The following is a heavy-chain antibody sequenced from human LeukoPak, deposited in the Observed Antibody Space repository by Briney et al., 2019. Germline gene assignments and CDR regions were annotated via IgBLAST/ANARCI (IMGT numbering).Heavy chain of an antibody. J-gene: IGHJ4*02. CDR1: GGSISSGGYY. CDR2: IYHSGST. V-gene: IGHV4-30-2*01. D-gene: IGHD6-13*01. Sequence: SQTLSLTCTVSGGSISSGGYYWSCIRQPPGKGLECIGYIYHSGSTYYNPSLKSRVTISVDRSKNQFSLKLSSVTAADTAVYYCARVGYSSSLIIDYWGQGTLVTVSS. CDR3: ARVGYSSSLIIDY.